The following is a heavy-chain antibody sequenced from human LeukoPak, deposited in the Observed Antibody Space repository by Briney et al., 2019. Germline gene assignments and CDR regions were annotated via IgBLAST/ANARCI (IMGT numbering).Heavy chain of an antibody. CDR1: GGSINRGTFF. J-gene: IGHJ4*02. V-gene: IGHV4-61*01. D-gene: IGHD3-22*01. CDR3: ARSPSGYRFDS. CDR2: ISNSGST. Sequence: SETLSLTCAVSGGSINRGTFFWTWIRKPPGKGLEWIGYISNSGSTNYHTSLKSRVTISSDTSKTQFTLKLTSVTAADTAVYYCARSPSGYRFDSWGQGTLVTVSS.